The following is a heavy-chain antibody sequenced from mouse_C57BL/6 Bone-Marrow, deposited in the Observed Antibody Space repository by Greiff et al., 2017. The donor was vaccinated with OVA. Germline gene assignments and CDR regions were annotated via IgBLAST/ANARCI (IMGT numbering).Heavy chain of an antibody. CDR2: INPNHGGT. D-gene: IGHD1-1*01. CDR3: ARRGLLPPFAY. J-gene: IGHJ3*01. CDR1: GYTFTDYN. Sequence: VQLQQSGPELVKPGASVKIPCKASGYTFTDYNMDWVKQSHGKSLEWIGDINPNHGGTIYNQKFKGKATLTVDKSSSTAYMELRSLTSEDTAVXYCARRGLLPPFAYWGQGTLVTVSA. V-gene: IGHV1-18*01.